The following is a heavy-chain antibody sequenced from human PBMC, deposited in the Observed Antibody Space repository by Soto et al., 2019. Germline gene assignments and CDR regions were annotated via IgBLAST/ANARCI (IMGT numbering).Heavy chain of an antibody. V-gene: IGHV1-2*04. CDR1: GYTFTGYY. CDR2: INPNSGGT. CDR3: ARDGVTGAARRHYYYGMDV. J-gene: IGHJ6*02. D-gene: IGHD6-6*01. Sequence: GASVKVSCKASGYTFTGYYMHWVRQAPGQGLEWMGWINPNSGGTNYAQKFQGWVTMTRDTSISTAYMELSRLRSDDTAVYYCARDGVTGAARRHYYYGMDVWGQGTTVTVSS.